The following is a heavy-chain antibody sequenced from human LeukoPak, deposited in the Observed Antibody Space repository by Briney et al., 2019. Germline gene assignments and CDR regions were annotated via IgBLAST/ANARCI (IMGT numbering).Heavy chain of an antibody. CDR3: ATRDGYNSFDYYYMDV. V-gene: IGHV4-59*01. J-gene: IGHJ6*03. CDR1: GGSISSYY. CDR2: IYYSGST. Sequence: SETLSLTCTVSGGSISSYYWSWIRQPPGKGLEWIGYIYYSGSTNYNPSLKSRVTISVDTSKNQFSLKLSSVTAADTAVYYCATRDGYNSFDYYYMDVWGKGTTVTVSS. D-gene: IGHD5-24*01.